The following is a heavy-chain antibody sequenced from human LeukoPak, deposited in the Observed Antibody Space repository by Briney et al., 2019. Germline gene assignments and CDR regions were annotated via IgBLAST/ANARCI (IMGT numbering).Heavy chain of an antibody. CDR2: IYYSGST. D-gene: IGHD5-24*01. J-gene: IGHJ3*02. Sequence: SETLSLTCTVSGGSISSSSYYWGWIRQPPGKGLEWIGSIYYSGSTNYNPSLKSRVTISVDTSKNQFSLKLSSVTAADTAVYYCANRRDGYNDAFDIWGQGTMVTVSS. V-gene: IGHV4-39*07. CDR1: GGSISSSSYY. CDR3: ANRRDGYNDAFDI.